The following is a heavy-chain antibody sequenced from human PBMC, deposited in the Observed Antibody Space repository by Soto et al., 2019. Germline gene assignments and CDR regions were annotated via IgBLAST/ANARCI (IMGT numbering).Heavy chain of an antibody. Sequence: PSETLSLTCAVYGGSFSGYYWSWIRQPPGKGLEWIGYIYYSGSTYYNPSLKSRVTISVDTSKNQFSLKLSSVTAADTAVYYCARYFITMVRGVIVSSAPLNWFDPWGQGTLVTVSS. CDR2: IYYSGST. CDR1: GGSFSGYY. V-gene: IGHV4-30-4*08. D-gene: IGHD3-10*01. J-gene: IGHJ5*02. CDR3: ARYFITMVRGVIVSSAPLNWFDP.